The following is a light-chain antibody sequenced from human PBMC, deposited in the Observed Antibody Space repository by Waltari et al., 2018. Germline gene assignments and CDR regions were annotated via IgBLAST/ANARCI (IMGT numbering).Light chain of an antibody. J-gene: IGLJ1*01. CDR3: CSYAGLGIYV. CDR2: EVT. V-gene: IGLV2-23*02. Sequence: QSGLTQPASVSGSPGQSITIPCTGTRRDVGKYNLVSWYQQYPGKAPQLRVYEVTKRTAGVSDRFSGSKSGNTASLTIYGLQSEDEADYYCCSYAGLGIYVFGTGTKVTVL. CDR1: RRDVGKYNL.